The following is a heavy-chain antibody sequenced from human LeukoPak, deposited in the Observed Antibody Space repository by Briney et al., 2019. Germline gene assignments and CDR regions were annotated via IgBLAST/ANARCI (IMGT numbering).Heavy chain of an antibody. J-gene: IGHJ4*02. D-gene: IGHD6-13*01. CDR1: GFTFSSYG. V-gene: IGHV3-21*01. CDR3: ARDGYSSSCPDY. CDR2: ISSSSSYI. Sequence: PGGSLRLSCAASGFTFSSYGMNWVRQAPGEGLEWVSSISSSSSYIYYADSVKGRFTISRDNAKNSLYLQMNSLRAEDTAVYYCARDGYSSSCPDYWGQGTLVTVSS.